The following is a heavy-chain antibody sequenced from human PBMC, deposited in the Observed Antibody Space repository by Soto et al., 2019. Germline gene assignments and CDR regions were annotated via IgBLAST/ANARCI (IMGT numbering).Heavy chain of an antibody. V-gene: IGHV3-23*01. J-gene: IGHJ4*02. CDR1: GFTFSSYA. CDR3: ATTKAGYGSGSSQDY. D-gene: IGHD3-10*01. Sequence: GGSLRLSCAASGFTFSSYAMSWVRQAPGKGLEWVSAISGSGGSTYYADSVKGRFTISRDNSKNTLYLQMNSLRAEDTAVYYCATTKAGYGSGSSQDYWGQGTLVTVS. CDR2: ISGSGGST.